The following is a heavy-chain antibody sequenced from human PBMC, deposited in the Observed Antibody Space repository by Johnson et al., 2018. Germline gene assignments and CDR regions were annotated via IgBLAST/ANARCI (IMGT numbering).Heavy chain of an antibody. J-gene: IGHJ5*02. CDR2: IYPGDSTT. CDR3: AREGPSWAVAGGYDP. Sequence: VQLVQSGAEVKKPGDSLKISCKGSGYSFTTFTSHPIAWVRQMPGQGLELMGVIYPGDSTTRNSPPFQGQVTISVAQSIHTPYRQWSSLKAPDTAVYHCAREGPSWAVAGGYDPWGPGTLVTVSS. D-gene: IGHD6-19*01. V-gene: IGHV5-51*01. CDR1: GYSFTTFTSHP.